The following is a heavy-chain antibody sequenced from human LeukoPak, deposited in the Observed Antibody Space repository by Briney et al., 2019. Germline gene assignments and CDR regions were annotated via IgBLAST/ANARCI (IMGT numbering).Heavy chain of an antibody. CDR1: GYTFINYY. D-gene: IGHD2-21*02. Sequence: ASVKVSCKASGYTFINYYIQWVRQSPGQELEWVGLINPSGGGTSTAQKFQGRVAMTRDTSTSAVYMELSRLRSQDTAVYYCARVKSCGGDCYFLDHWGQGTLVTVSS. CDR3: ARVKSCGGDCYFLDH. V-gene: IGHV1-46*01. J-gene: IGHJ4*02. CDR2: INPSGGGT.